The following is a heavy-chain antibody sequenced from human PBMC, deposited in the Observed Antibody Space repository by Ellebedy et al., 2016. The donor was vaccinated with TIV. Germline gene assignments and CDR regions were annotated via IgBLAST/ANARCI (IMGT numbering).Heavy chain of an antibody. J-gene: IGHJ4*02. CDR1: GLTFSSYG. V-gene: IGHV3-30*02. Sequence: PGGSLRLSCAASGLTFSSYGMHWVRQAPGKGLEWVAIIWYDGSNIYYADSVKGRFTISRDNSKSTLYLQMNSLRAEDTAVYYCATSAVGHSHGYYFDYWGQGTLVTVSA. CDR3: ATSAVGHSHGYYFDY. CDR2: IWYDGSNI. D-gene: IGHD3-22*01.